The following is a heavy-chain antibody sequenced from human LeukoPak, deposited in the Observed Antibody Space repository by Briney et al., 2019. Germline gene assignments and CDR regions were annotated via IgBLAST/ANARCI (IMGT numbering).Heavy chain of an antibody. D-gene: IGHD3-10*02. V-gene: IGHV3-23*01. Sequence: PGGSLRLSCAASGFTFTTSWMSWVRQAPGKGLEWVSAISGSGGNTYYADSVKGRFTISRDNSKNTLYLQMNSLRGEDTAVYYCAKNVSWGQGTLVTVSS. CDR1: GFTFTTSW. J-gene: IGHJ5*02. CDR2: ISGSGGNT. CDR3: AKNVS.